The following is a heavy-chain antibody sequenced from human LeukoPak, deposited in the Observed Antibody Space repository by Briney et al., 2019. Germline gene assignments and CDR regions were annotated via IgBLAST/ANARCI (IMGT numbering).Heavy chain of an antibody. CDR3: ARESFAARWD. CDR2: IKQDGSEK. Sequence: PGGSLRLSCAASGFTFSTYGMHWLRQAPGKGLEWVANIKQDGSEKYYVDSVKGRFTISRDNAKNSLYLQMNSLRVEDTAVYYCARESFAARWDWGQGTLVTVSS. D-gene: IGHD6-6*01. V-gene: IGHV3-7*01. J-gene: IGHJ4*02. CDR1: GFTFSTYG.